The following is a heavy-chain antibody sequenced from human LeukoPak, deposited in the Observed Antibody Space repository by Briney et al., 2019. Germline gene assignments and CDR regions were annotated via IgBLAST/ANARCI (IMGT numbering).Heavy chain of an antibody. CDR1: GGSISSGGYY. CDR3: ARLGQGLDYGSSGYSYWYFDL. CDR2: IYYSGST. Sequence: SETLSLTCTVSGGSISSGGYYWSWIRQHPGKGLEWIGYIYYSGSTYYNPSLKSRVTISVDTSKNQFSLKLSSVTAADTAVYYCARLGQGLDYGSSGYSYWYFDLWGRGTLVTVSS. J-gene: IGHJ2*01. D-gene: IGHD3-22*01. V-gene: IGHV4-31*03.